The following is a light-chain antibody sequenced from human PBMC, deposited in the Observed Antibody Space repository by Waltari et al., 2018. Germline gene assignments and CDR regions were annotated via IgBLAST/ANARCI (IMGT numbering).Light chain of an antibody. Sequence: EIVLTQSPATLSLSPGERATLSCSASQSVSSYLDWYQQKPGQAPRLLIYDASNRATGIPARFSGSGSGTDFTLTISSLEPEDFAVYYCQQRSNTFGPGTKVDIK. CDR3: QQRSNT. J-gene: IGKJ3*01. CDR1: QSVSSY. V-gene: IGKV3-11*01. CDR2: DAS.